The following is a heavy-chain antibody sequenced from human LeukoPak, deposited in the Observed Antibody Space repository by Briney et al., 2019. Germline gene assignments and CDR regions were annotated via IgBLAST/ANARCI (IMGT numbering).Heavy chain of an antibody. CDR1: RGSISSSSYF. CDR3: AREKIGTGTILGKDYYYMDV. Sequence: SETLSLTCTVSRGSISSSSYFWGWIRQPPGKGLEWIGTINYSRSPYYNPSLRSRVTISLDTSKNQFSLKLSSVTAADTAMYYCAREKIGTGTILGKDYYYMDVWGKGTTVTVSS. V-gene: IGHV4-39*07. J-gene: IGHJ6*03. CDR2: INYSRSP. D-gene: IGHD1-1*01.